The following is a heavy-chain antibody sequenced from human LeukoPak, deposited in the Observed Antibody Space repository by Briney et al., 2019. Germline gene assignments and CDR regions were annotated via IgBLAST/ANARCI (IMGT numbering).Heavy chain of an antibody. D-gene: IGHD3-3*01. Sequence: SETLSLTCTVSGGSISSYYWSWIRQPPGKGLEWIGYIYYSGSTNYNPSLESRVTISVDTSKNQFSLKLSSVTAADTAVYYCARGSHLWSGYYGWFDPWGQGTLVTVSS. V-gene: IGHV4-59*01. J-gene: IGHJ5*02. CDR2: IYYSGST. CDR1: GGSISSYY. CDR3: ARGSHLWSGYYGWFDP.